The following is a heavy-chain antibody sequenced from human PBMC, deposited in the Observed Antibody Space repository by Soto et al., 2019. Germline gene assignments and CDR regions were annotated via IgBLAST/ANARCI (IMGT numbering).Heavy chain of an antibody. J-gene: IGHJ3*02. Sequence: GASVKVSCKVSGYTLTELSMHWVRQAPGKGLEWMGGFDPEDGETIYAQKFQGRVTMTEDTSTDTAYMELSSLRSEDTAVYYCATATTVTTIDAFDIWGQGTMVTVS. CDR2: FDPEDGET. V-gene: IGHV1-24*01. CDR3: ATATTVTTIDAFDI. CDR1: GYTLTELS. D-gene: IGHD4-17*01.